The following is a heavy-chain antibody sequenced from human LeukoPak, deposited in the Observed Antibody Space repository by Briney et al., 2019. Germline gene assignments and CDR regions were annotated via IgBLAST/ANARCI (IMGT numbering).Heavy chain of an antibody. CDR3: ARDSELYGDYGGWGY. CDR1: GGSISSYY. D-gene: IGHD4-17*01. CDR2: IYYSGST. J-gene: IGHJ4*02. V-gene: IGHV4-59*01. Sequence: PSGTLSLPCTVSGGSISSYYWSWIRQPPGKGLGGSGDIYYSGSTNYNPSLKSRVTISVAPSKNQFSLQLSSVTAADTAVYYCARDSELYGDYGGWGYWGQGTLVTVSS.